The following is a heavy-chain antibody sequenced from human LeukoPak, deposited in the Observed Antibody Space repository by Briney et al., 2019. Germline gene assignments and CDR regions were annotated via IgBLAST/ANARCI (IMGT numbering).Heavy chain of an antibody. CDR2: INPNSGGT. J-gene: IGHJ4*02. V-gene: IGHV1-2*02. CDR1: GYTFTGYY. Sequence: ASVKVSCKASGYTFTGYYMHWVRQATGQGLEWMGWINPNSGGTNYAQKFQGRVTMTRDTSISTAYMELSRLRSDDTAVYYCAREFQRRDGYNDDYWGQGTLVTVSS. CDR3: AREFQRRDGYNDDY. D-gene: IGHD5-24*01.